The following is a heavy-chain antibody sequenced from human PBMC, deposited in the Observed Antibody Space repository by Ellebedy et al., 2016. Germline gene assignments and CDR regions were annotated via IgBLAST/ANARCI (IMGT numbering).Heavy chain of an antibody. Sequence: GESLKISCAASGFTFSGFAMSWVRQAPGKGLEWVSMSSPGGTIHYADYVKGRFTISRDNSKNTLYLQMNSLTADDTAVYFCVKSGHSYAWSYWGQGTLVTVSS. CDR2: MSSPGGTI. CDR3: VKSGHSYAWSY. D-gene: IGHD5-18*01. J-gene: IGHJ4*02. CDR1: GFTFSGFA. V-gene: IGHV3-23*01.